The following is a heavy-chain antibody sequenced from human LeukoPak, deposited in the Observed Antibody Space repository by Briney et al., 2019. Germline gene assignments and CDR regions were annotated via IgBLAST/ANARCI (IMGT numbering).Heavy chain of an antibody. J-gene: IGHJ4*02. Sequence: ASVKVSCKASGYTFTSYGISWVRQAPGQGLEWMGWICAYNGNTNYAQKLQGRVTMTTDTSTSTAYMELRSLRSDDTAVYYCARDCSGGSCYSPLVVYWGQGTLVTVSS. D-gene: IGHD2-15*01. CDR3: ARDCSGGSCYSPLVVY. CDR1: GYTFTSYG. CDR2: ICAYNGNT. V-gene: IGHV1-18*04.